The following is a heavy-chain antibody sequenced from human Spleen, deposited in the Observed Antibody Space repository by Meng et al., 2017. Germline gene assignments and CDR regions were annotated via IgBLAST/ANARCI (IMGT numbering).Heavy chain of an antibody. D-gene: IGHD2-2*01. CDR2: IDTNTGNP. V-gene: IGHV7-4-1*02. CDR3: TRDGYSDCSRTSCFDS. CDR1: GYTFPCYW. J-gene: IGHJ4*02. Sequence: GHRVRPGVEWKTPGALVKVPAKASGYTFPCYWLHWVRRAPGQGLEWMGRIDTNTGNPTYVPGFTGRLVFSLDTSVSTAYLQLSGLKADDTAVYYCTRDGYSDCSRTSCFDSWGQGTLVTVSS.